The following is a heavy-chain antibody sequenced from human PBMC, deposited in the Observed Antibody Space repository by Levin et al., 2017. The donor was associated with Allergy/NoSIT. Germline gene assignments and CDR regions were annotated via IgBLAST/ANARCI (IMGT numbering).Heavy chain of an antibody. CDR2: IKSKTDGGTT. CDR1: GFTFSNAW. D-gene: IGHD1-7*01. J-gene: IGHJ4*02. Sequence: GGSLRLSCAASGFTFSNAWMSWVRQAPGKGLEWVGRIKSKTDGGTTDYAAPVKGRFTISRDDSKNTLYLQMNSLKTEDTAVYYCTTTNWNYKDPRVNYFDYWGQGTLVTVSS. V-gene: IGHV3-15*01. CDR3: TTTNWNYKDPRVNYFDY.